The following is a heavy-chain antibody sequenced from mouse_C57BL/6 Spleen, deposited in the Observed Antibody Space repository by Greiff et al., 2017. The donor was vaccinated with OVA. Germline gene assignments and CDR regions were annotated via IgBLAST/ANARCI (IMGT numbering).Heavy chain of an antibody. Sequence: VQVVESGAELARPGASVKLSCKASGYTFTSYGISWVKQRTGQGLEWIGEIYPRSGNTYYNEKFKGKATLTADKSSSTAYMELRSLTSEDSAVYFCARRETAQAGAMDYWGQGTSVTVSS. CDR3: ARRETAQAGAMDY. V-gene: IGHV1-81*01. J-gene: IGHJ4*01. D-gene: IGHD3-2*02. CDR1: GYTFTSYG. CDR2: IYPRSGNT.